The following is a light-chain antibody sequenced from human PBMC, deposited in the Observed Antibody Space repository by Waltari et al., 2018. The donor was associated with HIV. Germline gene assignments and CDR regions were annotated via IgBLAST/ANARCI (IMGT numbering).Light chain of an antibody. J-gene: IGKJ1*01. CDR3: QQGNSFPRT. Sequence: DVQMTQSPSFVSASVGDRVIITGRATQSIRSWLAWYQQKPGKAPKLLIYAASTLQSGVPSRFSGSGSGTDFTLTISSLQPEDFATYYCQQGNSFPRTFGQGTKVEIK. CDR2: AAS. CDR1: QSIRSW. V-gene: IGKV1-12*01.